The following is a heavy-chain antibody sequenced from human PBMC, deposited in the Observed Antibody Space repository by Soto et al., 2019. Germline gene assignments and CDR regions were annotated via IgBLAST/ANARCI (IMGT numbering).Heavy chain of an antibody. CDR1: GFTFSSYG. V-gene: IGHV3-33*01. J-gene: IGHJ4*02. D-gene: IGHD3-16*02. Sequence: SLRLSCAASGFTFSSYGMHWVRQAPGKGLEWVAVIWYDGSNKYYADSVKGRFTISRDNSKNTLYLQMNSLRAEDTAVYYCARDEGDYDYVWGSYRQAPESGLDYWGQGTLVTVSS. CDR2: IWYDGSNK. CDR3: ARDEGDYDYVWGSYRQAPESGLDY.